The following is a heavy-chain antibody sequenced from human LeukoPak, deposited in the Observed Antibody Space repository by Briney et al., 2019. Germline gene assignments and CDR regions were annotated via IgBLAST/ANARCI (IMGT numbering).Heavy chain of an antibody. CDR1: GGSISSSSYS. V-gene: IGHV4-39*01. J-gene: IGHJ5*02. CDR3: ARQEHYYDSSGYTLSYNWFDP. D-gene: IGHD3-22*01. Sequence: SETLSLTCTVSGGSISSSSYSWGWIRQPPGKGLEWIGSIYYSGSTYYNPSLKSRVTISVDTSKNQFSLKLSSVPAADTAVYYCARQEHYYDSSGYTLSYNWFDPWGQGTLVTVSS. CDR2: IYYSGST.